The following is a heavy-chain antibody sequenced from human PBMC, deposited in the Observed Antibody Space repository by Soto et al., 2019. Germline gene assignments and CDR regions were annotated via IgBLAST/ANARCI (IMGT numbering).Heavy chain of an antibody. CDR2: IGTAGDT. CDR3: ARASNPIAAAGRYYYYGMDV. V-gene: IGHV3-13*01. D-gene: IGHD6-13*01. CDR1: GFTFSSYD. Sequence: GGSLRLSCAASGFTFSSYDMHWVRQATGKGLEWVSAIGTAGDTYYPGSVKGRFTISRENAKNSLYLQMNSLRAGDTAVYYCARASNPIAAAGRYYYYGMDVWGQGTTVTVSS. J-gene: IGHJ6*02.